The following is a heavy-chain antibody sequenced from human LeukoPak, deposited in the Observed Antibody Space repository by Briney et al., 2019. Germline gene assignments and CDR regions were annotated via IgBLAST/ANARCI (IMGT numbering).Heavy chain of an antibody. Sequence: KPSETLSLTCTVSGGSISSSRYYWGWIRQPPGKGLEWIGSIYYSGSTYYNPSLKSRVTISVDTSKNQFSLKLSSVTAADTAVYYCARPFNYYDSSGYYAFDYWGQGTLVTVSS. CDR2: IYYSGST. CDR1: GGSISSSRYY. J-gene: IGHJ4*02. V-gene: IGHV4-39*01. D-gene: IGHD3-22*01. CDR3: ARPFNYYDSSGYYAFDY.